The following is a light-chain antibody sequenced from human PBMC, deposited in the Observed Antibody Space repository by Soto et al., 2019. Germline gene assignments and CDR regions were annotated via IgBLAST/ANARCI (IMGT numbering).Light chain of an antibody. CDR3: QQYDGSPRT. CDR2: DTS. Sequence: EIVLTQSPDTLSLSPGERATLSCRASQSLGNNYLTWYQQKPGQAPRLLIYDTSSRATDIPDRFSASGSGTDFTLTISRLEPEDFAVYYCQQYDGSPRTFGQGTKVEIK. J-gene: IGKJ1*01. V-gene: IGKV3-20*01. CDR1: QSLGNNY.